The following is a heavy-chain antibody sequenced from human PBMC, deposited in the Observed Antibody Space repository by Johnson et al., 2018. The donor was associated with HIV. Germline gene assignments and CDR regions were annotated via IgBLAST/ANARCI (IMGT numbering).Heavy chain of an antibody. D-gene: IGHD1-7*01. V-gene: IGHV3-33*01. CDR2: IYYDGTNK. CDR1: GFTFSGYA. Sequence: QVQLVESGGGVVQPGRSLRLSCAASGFTFSGYAMHWVRQAPGKGLEWVAVIYYDGTNKHYADSVKGRFTISRDNSKNTLCLQMNSLRVEDTAVYYCARGTRLGAPSNLDAFDIWGQGTMVTVSS. J-gene: IGHJ3*02. CDR3: ARGTRLGAPSNLDAFDI.